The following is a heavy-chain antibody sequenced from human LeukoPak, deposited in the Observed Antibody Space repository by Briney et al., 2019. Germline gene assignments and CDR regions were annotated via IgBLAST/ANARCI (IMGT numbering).Heavy chain of an antibody. Sequence: SETLSLTCTASGGSISTNGYYWAWVRQPPGKGLEWIVSIYYDGTTYYSPSLKSRVTTSIDTSKNQFSLKLSAVTAADTAVYYCARRVAVVGFYRFDSWGQGTLVTASS. CDR2: IYYDGTT. V-gene: IGHV4-39*01. CDR3: ARRVAVVGFYRFDS. J-gene: IGHJ5*01. CDR1: GGSISTNGYY. D-gene: IGHD6-13*01.